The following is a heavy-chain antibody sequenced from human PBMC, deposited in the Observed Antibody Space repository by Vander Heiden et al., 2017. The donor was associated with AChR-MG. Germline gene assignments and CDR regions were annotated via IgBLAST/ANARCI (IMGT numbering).Heavy chain of an antibody. J-gene: IGHJ4*02. CDR2: IYYSGST. CDR1: GGPVSSGIYY. CDR3: ARKSRVGAPRGCFDY. Sequence: QVQLQESGPGLVKPSATLSLTCTVSGGPVSSGIYYWSWIRQPPGKGLEWIGYIYYSGSTNYNPSLKSRVTISVDTSKNQFSLKLSSVTAADTAVYYCARKSRVGAPRGCFDYWGQGTLVTVSS. D-gene: IGHD1-26*01. V-gene: IGHV4-61*01.